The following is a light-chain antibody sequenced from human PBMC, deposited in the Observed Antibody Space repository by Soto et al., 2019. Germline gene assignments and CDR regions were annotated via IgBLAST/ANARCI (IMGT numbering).Light chain of an antibody. CDR2: GAS. V-gene: IGKV3-20*01. CDR1: QSVSSS. J-gene: IGKJ4*01. Sequence: TQSPSFLSASVGDRVTISCRASQSVSSSLAWYQQKPGQAPRFLIYGASHRAIGIPDRFSGSGSGTDFTLTISRLEPEDFAVYYCQQFSSYPLTFGGGTKVDIK. CDR3: QQFSSYPLT.